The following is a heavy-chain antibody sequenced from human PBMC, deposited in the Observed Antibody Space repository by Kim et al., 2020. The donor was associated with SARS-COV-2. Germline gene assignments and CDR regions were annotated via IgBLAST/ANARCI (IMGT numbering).Heavy chain of an antibody. J-gene: IGHJ4*02. CDR3: ASPPLEISGNYYIAYYFDY. V-gene: IGHV3-23*01. Sequence: GGSLRLSCAASGFTFSIYAMTWIRQAPGKGLEWVTAISGGGSSTYYGDSVKGRFTISRDNSKNTLYLQMNSLRAEDTAIYYCASPPLEISGNYYIAYYFDYWGLGTLVTVSS. D-gene: IGHD3-10*01. CDR2: ISGGGSST. CDR1: GFTFSIYA.